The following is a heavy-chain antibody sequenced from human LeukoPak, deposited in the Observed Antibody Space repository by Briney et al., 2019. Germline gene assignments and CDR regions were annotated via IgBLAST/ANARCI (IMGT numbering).Heavy chain of an antibody. D-gene: IGHD3-10*01. V-gene: IGHV4-31*03. CDR3: ARDQRGDSGSYLPYGMDV. J-gene: IGHJ6*02. Sequence: SETLSLTRTVSGGSISSGGYYWSWIRQHPGKGLEWIGYIYYSGSTYYSPSLKSRVTISVDTSKNQFSLKLSSVTAADTAVYYCARDQRGDSGSYLPYGMDVWGQGTTVTVSS. CDR2: IYYSGST. CDR1: GGSISSGGYY.